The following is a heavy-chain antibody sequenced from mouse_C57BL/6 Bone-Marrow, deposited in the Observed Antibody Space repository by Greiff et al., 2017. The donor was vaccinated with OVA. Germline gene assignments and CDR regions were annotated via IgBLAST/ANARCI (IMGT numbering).Heavy chain of an antibody. J-gene: IGHJ3*01. CDR1: GYTFTSYT. Sequence: QVQLKQSGAELARPGASVKMSCKASGYTFTSYTMHWVKQRPGQGLEWIGYINPSSGYTKYNQKFKDKATLTADKSSSTAYMQLSSLTSEDSAVYYCAKPDLLWYPWFAYWGQGTLVTVSA. D-gene: IGHD2-1*01. CDR3: AKPDLLWYPWFAY. CDR2: INPSSGYT. V-gene: IGHV1-4*01.